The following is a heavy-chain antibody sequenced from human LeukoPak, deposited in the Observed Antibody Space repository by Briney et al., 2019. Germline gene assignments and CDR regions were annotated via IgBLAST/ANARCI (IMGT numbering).Heavy chain of an antibody. Sequence: SETLSLTCTVSGGSISSYYWSWIRQPPGKGLEWIGYIYYSGSTNYNPSLKSRVTISVDTSKNQFSLKLSSVTAADTAVYYCARNYPGLTLDYWDQGTLVTVSS. CDR3: ARNYPGLTLDY. V-gene: IGHV4-59*01. D-gene: IGHD1-14*01. J-gene: IGHJ4*02. CDR1: GGSISSYY. CDR2: IYYSGST.